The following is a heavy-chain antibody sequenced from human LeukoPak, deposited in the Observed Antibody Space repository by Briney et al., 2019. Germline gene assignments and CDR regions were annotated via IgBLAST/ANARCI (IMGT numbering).Heavy chain of an antibody. V-gene: IGHV4-39*07. CDR3: ARSYGSGSYFDY. D-gene: IGHD3-10*01. J-gene: IGHJ4*02. CDR2: IYYSGST. CDR1: GGSISSSSYY. Sequence: SETLSLTCTVSGGSISSSSYYWGWIRQPPGKGLEWIGSIYYSGSTYYNPSLKSQVTISVDTSKNQFSLKLRSVTAADTAVYYCARSYGSGSYFDYWGQGTLVTVSS.